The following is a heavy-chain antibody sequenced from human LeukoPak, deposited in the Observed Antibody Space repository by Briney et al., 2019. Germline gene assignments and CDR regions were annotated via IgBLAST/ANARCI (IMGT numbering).Heavy chain of an antibody. Sequence: GRSLRLSCAVSGLTFSSSWMDWVRQAPGKGLEWVASINPEGSEKYSADSVKGRFTISRDNAKNSLYLQMDSLRVEDTAFYYCARDLAYSRLDYWGQGMLVTVSS. CDR1: GLTFSSSW. CDR2: INPEGSEK. J-gene: IGHJ4*02. D-gene: IGHD5-18*01. V-gene: IGHV3-7*01. CDR3: ARDLAYSRLDY.